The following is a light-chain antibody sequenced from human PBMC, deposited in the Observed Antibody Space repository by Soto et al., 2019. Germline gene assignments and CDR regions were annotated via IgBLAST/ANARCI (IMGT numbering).Light chain of an antibody. CDR2: KAS. Sequence: DIQMTQSPSTLSASVGDRVTITCRASQRITDWLAWYQQKPGKAPKFLIYKASNLEGGVPSRFSGSGSGTEFTLIISSVQPDDFATYYCQYWDNYSWTFGQGTKVEIK. CDR1: QRITDW. J-gene: IGKJ1*01. CDR3: QYWDNYSWT. V-gene: IGKV1-5*03.